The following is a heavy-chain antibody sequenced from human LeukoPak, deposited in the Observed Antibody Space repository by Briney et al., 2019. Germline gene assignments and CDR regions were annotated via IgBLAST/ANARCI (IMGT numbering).Heavy chain of an antibody. Sequence: GGSLRLSCATSGFTFNTYNMNWVRQAPGKGLEWVSSITGNSNYIYYADSVKGRFTVSRDNAKNSLYLQMNSLTAEDTAVYFCARDDYGDYQGFQLWGQGTLVTVSS. V-gene: IGHV3-21*01. D-gene: IGHD4-17*01. CDR2: ITGNSNYI. J-gene: IGHJ1*01. CDR3: ARDDYGDYQGFQL. CDR1: GFTFNTYN.